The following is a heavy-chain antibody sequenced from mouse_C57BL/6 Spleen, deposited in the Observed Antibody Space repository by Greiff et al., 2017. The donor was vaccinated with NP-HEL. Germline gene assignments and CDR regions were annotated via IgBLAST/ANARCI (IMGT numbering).Heavy chain of an antibody. Sequence: EVQLVESGPGLVKPSQSLSLTCSVTGYSITSGYYWNWIRQFPGNKLEWMGYISYDGSNNYNPSLKNRISITRDTSKNQFFLKLNSVTTEDTATYYCARERWLLRYFDVWGTGTTVTVSS. CDR2: ISYDGSN. V-gene: IGHV3-6*01. CDR1: GYSITSGYY. J-gene: IGHJ1*03. CDR3: ARERWLLRYFDV. D-gene: IGHD2-3*01.